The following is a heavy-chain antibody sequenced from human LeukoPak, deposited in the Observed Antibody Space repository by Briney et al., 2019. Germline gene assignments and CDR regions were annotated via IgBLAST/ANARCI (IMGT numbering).Heavy chain of an antibody. Sequence: GESLKISCKASGSSFTSYWIGWVRQLPGKGLEWMGIIYPDDPDTRYSPSFQGQVTISADKSISTAYLLWSSLKASDTAMYYCARLVDTTMADYWGQGSLVTVSS. V-gene: IGHV5-51*01. CDR3: ARLVDTTMADY. D-gene: IGHD5-18*01. J-gene: IGHJ4*02. CDR1: GSSFTSYW. CDR2: IYPDDPDT.